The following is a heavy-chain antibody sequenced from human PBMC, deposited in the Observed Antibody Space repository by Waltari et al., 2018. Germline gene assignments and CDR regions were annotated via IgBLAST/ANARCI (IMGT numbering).Heavy chain of an antibody. CDR2: INPRGGST. J-gene: IGHJ5*02. Sequence: QVQLVQSGAEVKKPGASVKVSCKASGYTFTSYYMHWVRQAPGQGLEWMGRINPRGGSTSYAQKFQGRVTMTRDTSTSTVYMELSSLRSEDTAVYYCARDPLVVPKEGWFDPWGQGTLVTVSS. CDR1: GYTFTSYY. V-gene: IGHV1-46*01. CDR3: ARDPLVVPKEGWFDP. D-gene: IGHD3-22*01.